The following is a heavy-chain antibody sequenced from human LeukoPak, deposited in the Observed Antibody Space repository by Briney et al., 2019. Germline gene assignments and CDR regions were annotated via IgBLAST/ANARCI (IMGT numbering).Heavy chain of an antibody. Sequence: PSETLSLTCAVYGGSFSGYYWSWIRQPPGRGLEWIGEINHSGSTNYNPSLKSRGTISVDTSKNQFSLKLSSVTAADTAVYYCARGGDYVWGSYRYFDYWGQGTLVTVSS. CDR1: GGSFSGYY. J-gene: IGHJ4*02. D-gene: IGHD3-16*02. V-gene: IGHV4-34*01. CDR2: INHSGST. CDR3: ARGGDYVWGSYRYFDY.